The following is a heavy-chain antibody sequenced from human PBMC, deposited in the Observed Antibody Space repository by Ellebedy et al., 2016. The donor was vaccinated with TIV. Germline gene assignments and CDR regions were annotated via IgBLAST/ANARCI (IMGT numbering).Heavy chain of an antibody. J-gene: IGHJ6*02. Sequence: AASVKVSCKASGYTFTNYYMNWVRQAPGQGLEWRGLINPGGGGTSYAQKFQGRVTMTRDTSTSTVYMELSSLSSEDTALYYCARAPLSGVFYGMDVWGQGTTVTVSS. CDR3: ARAPLSGVFYGMDV. CDR2: INPGGGGT. V-gene: IGHV1-46*01. D-gene: IGHD3-16*02. CDR1: GYTFTNYY.